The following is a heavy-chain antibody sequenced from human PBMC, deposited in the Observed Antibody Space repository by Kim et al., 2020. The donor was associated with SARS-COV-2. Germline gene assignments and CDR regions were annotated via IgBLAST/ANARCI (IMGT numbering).Heavy chain of an antibody. CDR1: GFTFSSYE. Sequence: GGSLRLSCAASGFTFSSYEMNWVRQAPGKGLEWVSYISSSGSTIYYADSVKGRFTISRDNAKNSLYLQMNSLRAEDTAVYYCARDDYYGSGAKGDYWGQGTLVTVSS. D-gene: IGHD3-10*01. J-gene: IGHJ4*02. CDR2: ISSSGSTI. V-gene: IGHV3-48*03. CDR3: ARDDYYGSGAKGDY.